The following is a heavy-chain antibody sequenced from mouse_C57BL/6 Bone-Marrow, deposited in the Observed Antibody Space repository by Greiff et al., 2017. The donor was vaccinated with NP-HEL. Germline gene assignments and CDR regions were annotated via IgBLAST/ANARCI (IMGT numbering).Heavy chain of an antibody. D-gene: IGHD1-1*01. Sequence: QVQLQQPGAELVKPGASVKMSCKASGYTFTSYWITWVKQRPGQGLEWIGDIYPGSGSTNYNEKFKSKATLTVATSSSTAYMQLRSLTSEDSAVYYCARDGNSPYYAMDYWGQGTTVTVSS. CDR3: ARDGNSPYYAMDY. CDR1: GYTFTSYW. CDR2: IYPGSGST. J-gene: IGHJ4*01. V-gene: IGHV1-55*01.